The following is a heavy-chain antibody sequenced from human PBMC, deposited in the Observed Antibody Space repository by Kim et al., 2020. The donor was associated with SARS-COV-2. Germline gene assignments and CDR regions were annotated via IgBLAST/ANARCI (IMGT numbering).Heavy chain of an antibody. V-gene: IGHV3-7*03. D-gene: IGHD4-17*01. CDR2: IKQDGSEK. CDR1: GFTFSSYW. CDR3: ARDARHGDYTTKTDY. Sequence: GGSLRLSCAASGFTFSSYWMSWVRQAPGKGLEWVANIKQDGSEKYYVDSVKGRFTISRDNAKNSLYLQMNSLRAEDTAVYYCARDARHGDYTTKTDYWGQGTLVTVSS. J-gene: IGHJ4*02.